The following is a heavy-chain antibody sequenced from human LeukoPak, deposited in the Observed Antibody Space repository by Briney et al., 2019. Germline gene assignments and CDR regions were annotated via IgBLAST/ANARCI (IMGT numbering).Heavy chain of an antibody. D-gene: IGHD2/OR15-2a*01. V-gene: IGHV4-39*01. CDR2: IYHSGST. J-gene: IGHJ4*02. CDR1: GGAISTSGYY. Sequence: SETLSLTCTVSGGAISTSGYYWGWIRQPPGKGLEWIGSIYHSGSTYYNASLKSRVTMSVDTSKNQFSLRLTSVTAADTAVYYCAGLLSDKRGFGYWGQGTLVNVSS. CDR3: AGLLSDKRGFGY.